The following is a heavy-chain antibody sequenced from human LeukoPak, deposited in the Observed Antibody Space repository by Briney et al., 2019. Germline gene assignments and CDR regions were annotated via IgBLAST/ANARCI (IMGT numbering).Heavy chain of an antibody. CDR3: ARAAGVAAAGTWKCAFDI. Sequence: GGSLRLSCAASGFTFSSYDMNWVRQAPGKGLEWVSYISSRSSTIYYADSVKGRFTISRDNAKNSLYLQMNSLRDEDTAVYFCARAAGVAAAGTWKCAFDIWGQGTMVTVSS. CDR2: ISSRSSTI. CDR1: GFTFSSYD. D-gene: IGHD6-13*01. V-gene: IGHV3-48*02. J-gene: IGHJ3*02.